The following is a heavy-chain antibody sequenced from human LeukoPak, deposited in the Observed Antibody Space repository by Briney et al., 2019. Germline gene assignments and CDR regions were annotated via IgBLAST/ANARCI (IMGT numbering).Heavy chain of an antibody. CDR1: GYTFTSYY. D-gene: IGHD5-18*01. V-gene: IGHV1-46*01. J-gene: IGHJ4*02. CDR2: INPSGGST. Sequence: ASVKVSCKASGYTFTSYYMHWVRQAPGQGLEWMGIINPSGGSTSYAQKFQGRVTMTRNTSISTAYMELSSLRSEDTAVYYCARGGYSYGISGYWGQGTLVTVSS. CDR3: ARGGYSYGISGY.